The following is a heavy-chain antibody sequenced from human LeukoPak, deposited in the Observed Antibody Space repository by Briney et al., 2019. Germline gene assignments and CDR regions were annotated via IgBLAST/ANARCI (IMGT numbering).Heavy chain of an antibody. CDR2: INHSGST. V-gene: IGHV4-34*01. CDR3: ARGGRTTGTMVTRYIDY. D-gene: IGHD1-1*01. J-gene: IGHJ4*02. CDR1: GGSFSGYY. Sequence: SETLSLTCAVYGGSFSGYYWSWLRRPPGKRLEWIGEINHSGSTNYNPSLTSRVTISVDTSKNQFSLKLSSVTAADTAVYYCARGGRTTGTMVTRYIDYWGQGTLVTVSS.